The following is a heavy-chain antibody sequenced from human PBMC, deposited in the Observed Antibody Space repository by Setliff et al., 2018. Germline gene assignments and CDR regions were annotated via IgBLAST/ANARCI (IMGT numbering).Heavy chain of an antibody. Sequence: SETLSLTCTVSGGSIRSSYYYWGWIRQPPGKGLEWIGSIYYNGSTHFNPSLKSRVAISVDTSKNLLSLSVNSVTATDTAVYYCARPLEESFGGVRDSDAFDVWGQGTMVTV. V-gene: IGHV4-39*01. J-gene: IGHJ3*01. CDR3: ARPLEESFGGVRDSDAFDV. D-gene: IGHD3-16*01. CDR1: GGSIRSSYYY. CDR2: IYYNGST.